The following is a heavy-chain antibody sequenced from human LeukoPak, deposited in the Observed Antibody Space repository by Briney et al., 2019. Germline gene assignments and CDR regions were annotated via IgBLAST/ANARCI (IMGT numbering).Heavy chain of an antibody. CDR2: IRYDGSNK. J-gene: IGHJ6*03. D-gene: IGHD3-22*01. Sequence: GGSLRLSCAASGFIFNSYGMHWVRQAPGKGLEWVAFIRYDGSNKYYADSVKGRFTISRDNSKNTLYLQMNSLRVEDTAVYYCAKDWHRYYYDSSGKYYYYYMDVWGKGTTVTISS. CDR1: GFIFNSYG. CDR3: AKDWHRYYYDSSGKYYYYYMDV. V-gene: IGHV3-30*02.